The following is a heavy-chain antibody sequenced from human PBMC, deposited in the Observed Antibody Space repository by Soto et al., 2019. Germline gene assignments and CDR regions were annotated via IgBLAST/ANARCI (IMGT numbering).Heavy chain of an antibody. Sequence: ESGGGLVKPGGSLRLSCAASGFTFSSYGMNWVRQAPGKGLEWVSSITSSSSYIYYADSVEGRFTISRDNAKNSLYLQMNSLRVEDTAVYYCARDQDAFDIWGQGTLVTVSS. J-gene: IGHJ3*02. CDR2: ITSSSSYI. CDR1: GFTFSSYG. V-gene: IGHV3-21*01. CDR3: ARDQDAFDI.